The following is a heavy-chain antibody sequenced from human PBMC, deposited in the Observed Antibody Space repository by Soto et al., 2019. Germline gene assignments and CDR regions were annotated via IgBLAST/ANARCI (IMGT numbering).Heavy chain of an antibody. V-gene: IGHV4-31*03. D-gene: IGHD3-22*01. CDR2: IYYSGST. J-gene: IGHJ3*02. Sequence: QVQLQESGPGLVKPSQTLSLTCTVSGGSISSGGYYWSWIRQHPGKGLEWIGYIYYSGSTYYNPSLKSRVTISGDTSKTQFSLKLSSVTAADTAVYYCARDSYDNRTIMTRKDAFDIWGQGTMVTVSS. CDR1: GGSISSGGYY. CDR3: ARDSYDNRTIMTRKDAFDI.